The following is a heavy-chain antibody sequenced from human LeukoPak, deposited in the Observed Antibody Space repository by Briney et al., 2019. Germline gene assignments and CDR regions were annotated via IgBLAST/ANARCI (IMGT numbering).Heavy chain of an antibody. CDR3: ARDPSNTSGRNVYFDF. J-gene: IGHJ4*02. CDR2: ISAYNGNT. Sequence: ASVKVSCKASGYNFTSYGISWVRQAPGQGLEWMGWISAYNGNTNYAQKLQGRVTMTTYTPTSTAYMELRDLRSDDTAVYFCARDPSNTSGRNVYFDFWGQGTVVTVSS. CDR1: GYNFTSYG. V-gene: IGHV1-18*04. D-gene: IGHD6-19*01.